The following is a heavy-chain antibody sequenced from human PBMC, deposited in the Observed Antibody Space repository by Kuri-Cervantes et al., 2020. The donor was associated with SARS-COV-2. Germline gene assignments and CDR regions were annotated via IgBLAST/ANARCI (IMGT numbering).Heavy chain of an antibody. J-gene: IGHJ4*02. CDR3: ARVPIAAPDY. V-gene: IGHV4-39*01. D-gene: IGHD6-6*01. Sequence: SETLSLTCTVSGGSININGYFWGWIRQSPGKGLEWIGSIFYSGSTSYNPSLGSRGTISIDTSRNLFSLKLSSVTAADTAVYYCARVPIAAPDYWGQGTLVTVSS. CDR1: GGSININGYF. CDR2: IFYSGST.